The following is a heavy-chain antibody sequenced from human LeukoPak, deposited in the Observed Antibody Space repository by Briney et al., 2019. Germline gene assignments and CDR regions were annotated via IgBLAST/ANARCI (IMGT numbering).Heavy chain of an antibody. CDR2: IYYSGST. J-gene: IGHJ4*02. D-gene: IGHD3-3*01. CDR1: GGSISSHY. V-gene: IGHV4-59*11. CDR3: ARVRTIFGVVTQLFDY. Sequence: SETLSLTCTVSGGSISSHYWSWIRQPPGKGLEWIGYIYYSGSTNYNPSLKSRVTISVDTSKNQFSLKLSSVTAADTAVYYCARVRTIFGVVTQLFDYWGQGTLVTVSS.